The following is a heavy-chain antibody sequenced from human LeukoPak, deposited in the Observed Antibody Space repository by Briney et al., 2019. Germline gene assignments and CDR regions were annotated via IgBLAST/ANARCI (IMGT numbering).Heavy chain of an antibody. V-gene: IGHV1-2*06. D-gene: IGHD4-17*01. CDR3: AKDFSYGDYSDY. J-gene: IGHJ4*02. Sequence: ASVKVSCKASGYTFTRYYLHWVRQAPGQGLEWMGRINPNSGDTNYAQKFQGRVTMTRDTSISTAYMELSRLRSDDTAVYYCAKDFSYGDYSDYWGQGTLVTVSS. CDR1: GYTFTRYY. CDR2: INPNSGDT.